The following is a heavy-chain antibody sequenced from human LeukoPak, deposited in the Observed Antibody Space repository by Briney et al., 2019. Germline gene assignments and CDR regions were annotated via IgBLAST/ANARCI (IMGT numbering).Heavy chain of an antibody. J-gene: IGHJ4*02. D-gene: IGHD3-10*01. Sequence: GGSLRLSCAASGFTFSSYAMSWVRQAPGKGLEWVANIKQDGSEKCYVDSVKGRFTISRDNAKNSLYLQMNSLRAEDTAVYYCARGITMVRGYISGNDYWGQGTLVTVSS. CDR1: GFTFSSYA. CDR3: ARGITMVRGYISGNDY. CDR2: IKQDGSEK. V-gene: IGHV3-7*01.